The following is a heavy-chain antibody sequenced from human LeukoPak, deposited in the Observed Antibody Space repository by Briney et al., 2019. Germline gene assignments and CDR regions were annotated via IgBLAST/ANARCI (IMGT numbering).Heavy chain of an antibody. Sequence: GASVKVSCKASGGTFSSYAISWVRQAPGQGLEWMGRIIPILGIANYAQKFQGRVTITADKPTSTAYMELSSLRSEDTAVYYCASLSGSYERYYYYGMDVWGQGTTVTVSS. D-gene: IGHD1-26*01. V-gene: IGHV1-69*04. CDR2: IIPILGIA. J-gene: IGHJ6*02. CDR3: ASLSGSYERYYYYGMDV. CDR1: GGTFSSYA.